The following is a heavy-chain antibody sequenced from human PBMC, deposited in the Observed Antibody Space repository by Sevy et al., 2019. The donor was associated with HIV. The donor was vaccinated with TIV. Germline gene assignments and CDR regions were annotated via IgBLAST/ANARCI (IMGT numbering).Heavy chain of an antibody. D-gene: IGHD1-26*01. Sequence: GSLRLSCTASGFSFSRYWMTWVRQAPGEGLEWVANIKQDGSERNYVDSVKGRFTISRDNTQNSLYLQMNSLRAEDTAVYYCATYSGTYSFDAFDIWGRGTMVTVSS. J-gene: IGHJ3*02. CDR1: GFSFSRYW. CDR3: ATYSGTYSFDAFDI. V-gene: IGHV3-7*03. CDR2: IKQDGSER.